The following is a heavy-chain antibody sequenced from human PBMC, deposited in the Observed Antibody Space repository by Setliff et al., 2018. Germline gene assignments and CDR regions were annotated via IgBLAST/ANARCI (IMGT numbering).Heavy chain of an antibody. J-gene: IGHJ5*02. Sequence: SETLSLTCTVSGGSISSYYWGWIRQPPGKGLEWIGSIYYSGSTYCNPSLKSRVTISVDTSKSQFSLKLSSVTALDTAVYYCARYYYDSSGYSESDLGWFDPWGQGTLVTVSS. CDR3: ARYYYDSSGYSESDLGWFDP. V-gene: IGHV4-39*07. D-gene: IGHD3-22*01. CDR2: IYYSGST. CDR1: GGSISSYY.